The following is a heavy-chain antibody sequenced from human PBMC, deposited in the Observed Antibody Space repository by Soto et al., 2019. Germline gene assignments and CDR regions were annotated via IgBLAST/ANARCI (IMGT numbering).Heavy chain of an antibody. CDR1: GFTFSSYS. Sequence: GGSLRLSCASSGFTFSSYSMNWVRQAPGKGLEWVSSITGSSTYIYYADSVKGRFTISRDNAKNSLSLQMNSLRAEDTAVYYCARVVDYYDPYYYYGMDVWGQGTTVTVSS. J-gene: IGHJ6*02. D-gene: IGHD3-22*01. CDR2: ITGSSTYI. V-gene: IGHV3-21*01. CDR3: ARVVDYYDPYYYYGMDV.